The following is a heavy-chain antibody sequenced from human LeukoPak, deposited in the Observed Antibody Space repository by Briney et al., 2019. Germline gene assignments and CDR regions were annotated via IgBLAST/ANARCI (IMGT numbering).Heavy chain of an antibody. J-gene: IGHJ5*02. CDR2: INHSGST. CDR1: GGSFSGYY. Sequence: SETLSLTCAVYGGSFSGYYWSWIRQPPGKGLERIGEINHSGSTNYNPSLKSRVTISVDTSKNQFSLKLISVTAADTAVYYCARAPIMVYAIPNWFDPWGQGTLVTVSS. D-gene: IGHD2-8*01. V-gene: IGHV4-34*01. CDR3: ARAPIMVYAIPNWFDP.